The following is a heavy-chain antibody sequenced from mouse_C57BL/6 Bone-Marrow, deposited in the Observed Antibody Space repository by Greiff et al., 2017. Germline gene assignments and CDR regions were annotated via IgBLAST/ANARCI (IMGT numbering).Heavy chain of an antibody. CDR2: IDPSEGFT. V-gene: IGHV1-50*01. CDR1: ASPFTSSW. Sequence: QVQLQQPGAELVKPGASVKLSCKAFASPFTSSWLRWVKRRPGRGLGGIGGIDPSEGFTNSNQKFKGKATLTVDTSSSTAYMQLSSLTSEDSAVYYCARAYYGSSYPFDYWGQGTTLTVSS. CDR3: ARAYYGSSYPFDY. J-gene: IGHJ2*01. D-gene: IGHD1-1*01.